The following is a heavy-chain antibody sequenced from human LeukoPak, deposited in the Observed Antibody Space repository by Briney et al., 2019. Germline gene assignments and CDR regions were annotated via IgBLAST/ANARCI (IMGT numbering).Heavy chain of an antibody. J-gene: IGHJ4*02. V-gene: IGHV1-18*01. Sequence: ASVKVSCKASGYTFTSYGISWVRQAPGQGLEWMGWISACNGNTNYAQKLQGRVTMTTDTSTSSAYMELRSLRSDDTAVYYCARDLDAYYYGSGSSGDWGQGTLVTVSS. CDR2: ISACNGNT. D-gene: IGHD3-10*01. CDR3: ARDLDAYYYGSGSSGD. CDR1: GYTFTSYG.